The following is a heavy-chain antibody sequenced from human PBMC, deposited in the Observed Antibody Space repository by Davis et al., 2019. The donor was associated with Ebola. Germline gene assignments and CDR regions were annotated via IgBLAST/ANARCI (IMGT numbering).Heavy chain of an antibody. Sequence: GEPLKISCAASGFTFSSNWMHWVRQAPGKGLVWVSRTNSDGSITSYADSVKGRFTISRDNAKNTLYLQMNSLRDEDTAVYYCARGTHYAHDYWGQGTLVTVSS. CDR1: GFTFSSNW. CDR2: TNSDGSIT. CDR3: ARGTHYAHDY. D-gene: IGHD2-2*01. J-gene: IGHJ4*02. V-gene: IGHV3-74*01.